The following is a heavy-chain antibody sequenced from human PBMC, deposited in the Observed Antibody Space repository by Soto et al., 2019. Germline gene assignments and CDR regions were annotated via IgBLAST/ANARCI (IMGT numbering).Heavy chain of an antibody. V-gene: IGHV4-34*01. Sequence: SETLSLTCAVYGGSFSGYYWSWIRQPPGKGLEWIGEINHSGSTNYNPSLKSRVTISVDTSKNQFSLKLSSVTAADTAVYYCARKGRYYYELAPFDCWGQGTLVTVSS. CDR2: INHSGST. D-gene: IGHD3-10*01. CDR1: GGSFSGYY. J-gene: IGHJ4*02. CDR3: ARKGRYYYELAPFDC.